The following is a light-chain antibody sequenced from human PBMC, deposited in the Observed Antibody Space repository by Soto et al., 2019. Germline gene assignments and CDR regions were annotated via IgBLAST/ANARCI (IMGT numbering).Light chain of an antibody. CDR1: SSDVGGYNY. J-gene: IGLJ2*01. CDR3: SSYTSTGTVV. CDR2: EVS. Sequence: QSALTQPASVSGSPGQSITISCTGTSSDVGGYNYVSWYQQHPGKAPKLMIYEVSNRPSGVSNRFSGSKSGNTASLTISGLQAEDEADYSCSSYTSTGTVVFGGGNQLTVL. V-gene: IGLV2-14*01.